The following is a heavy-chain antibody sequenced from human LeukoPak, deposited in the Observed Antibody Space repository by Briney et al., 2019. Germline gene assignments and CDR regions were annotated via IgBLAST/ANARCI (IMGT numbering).Heavy chain of an antibody. D-gene: IGHD3-9*01. V-gene: IGHV4-59*12. CDR1: GGSIGSYY. J-gene: IGHJ5*02. CDR3: ARGGRRNFDTGFHWFDP. CDR2: IYDSGST. Sequence: SETLSLTCTVSGGSIGSYYWSWIRQPPGKGLEWIGYIYDSGSTNYNPSLKSRVTISVDTSKNQFSLQLSSVTPEDTAVYFCARGGRRNFDTGFHWFDPWGQGTLVTVSS.